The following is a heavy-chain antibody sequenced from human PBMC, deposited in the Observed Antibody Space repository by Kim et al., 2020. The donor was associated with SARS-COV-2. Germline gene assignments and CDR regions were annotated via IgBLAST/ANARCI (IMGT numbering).Heavy chain of an antibody. V-gene: IGHV4-30-2*04. J-gene: IGHJ4*02. Sequence: PSHERRVPISVDTSKTQFSLRLSSVTAADTAVYYCARDRGAARANRFDYWGQGTLVTVSS. CDR3: ARDRGAARANRFDY. D-gene: IGHD6-6*01.